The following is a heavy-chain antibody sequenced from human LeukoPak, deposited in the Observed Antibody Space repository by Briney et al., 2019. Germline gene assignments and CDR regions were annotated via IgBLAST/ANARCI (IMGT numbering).Heavy chain of an antibody. CDR2: MHYSGNT. CDR1: GGSISIDSNY. V-gene: IGHV4-39*02. D-gene: IGHD3-16*01. CDR3: ARDLGDWFDP. J-gene: IGHJ5*02. Sequence: PSETLSLTCTVSGGSISIDSNYWGWIRQPPGKGLEWIGSMHYSGNTYYNPSLKSRVTMSVDTSKNQFSLNLSSVTAADTAVYYCARDLGDWFDPWGQGTLVTVSS.